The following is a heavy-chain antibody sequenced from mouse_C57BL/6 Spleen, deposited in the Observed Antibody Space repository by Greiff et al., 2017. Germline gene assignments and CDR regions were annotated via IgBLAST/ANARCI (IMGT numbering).Heavy chain of an antibody. CDR1: GFTFSSYA. J-gene: IGHJ4*01. CDR2: ISDGGSYT. CDR3: ARDRGGDYYYAMDY. D-gene: IGHD3-3*01. Sequence: EVQGVESGGGLVKPGGSLKLSCAASGFTFSSYAMSWVRQTPEKRLAWVATISDGGSYTYYPDNVKGRFPISRDNAKNNLYLQMSHLKAEDTAMYYCARDRGGDYYYAMDYWGQGTSVTVSS. V-gene: IGHV5-4*01.